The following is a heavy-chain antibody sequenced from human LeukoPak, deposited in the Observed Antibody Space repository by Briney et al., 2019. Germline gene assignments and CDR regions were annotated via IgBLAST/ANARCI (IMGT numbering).Heavy chain of an antibody. J-gene: IGHJ4*02. Sequence: SQTPSLTCSISGYTVSSSIATWHGIRQSPSRGLELLGRTYYRSSWYNYYAVSLKSRITLNPDLSKNQSSLQLKYVPTEDTALYYCGREGMSGYTDYWGQATLDTVSS. D-gene: IGHD3-3*01. V-gene: IGHV6-1*01. CDR2: TYYRSSWYN. CDR1: GYTVSSSIAT. CDR3: GREGMSGYTDY.